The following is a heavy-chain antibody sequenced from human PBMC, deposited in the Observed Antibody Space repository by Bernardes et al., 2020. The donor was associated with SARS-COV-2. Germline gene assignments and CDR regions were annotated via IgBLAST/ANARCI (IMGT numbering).Heavy chain of an antibody. Sequence: GESLKISCKGSGYSFTSYWIGWVRQMPGKGLEWMGNIDPGDSDTRYSPSFQGQVTISADKSISTAYLQWSSLKASDTAMYYCARKLRYSSGWYPFDYWGQGTLVTVSS. V-gene: IGHV5-51*01. CDR3: ARKLRYSSGWYPFDY. CDR2: IDPGDSDT. CDR1: GYSFTSYW. D-gene: IGHD6-19*01. J-gene: IGHJ4*02.